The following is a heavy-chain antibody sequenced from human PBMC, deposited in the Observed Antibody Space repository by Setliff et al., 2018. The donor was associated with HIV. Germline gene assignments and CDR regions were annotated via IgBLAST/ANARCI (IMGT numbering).Heavy chain of an antibody. CDR3: ATSFGSGVAPFDN. D-gene: IGHD3-10*01. V-gene: IGHV1-69*02. Sequence: GASVQVSCKASEDTFNSYTIHWVRQTPGQGLEWMGRTIPVLSMSNFALKFQGRGSIFADKSTSTAYLGLNGLTSEDTAIYYFATSFGSGVAPFDNWGQGTLVTVSS. J-gene: IGHJ4*02. CDR2: TIPVLSMS. CDR1: EDTFNSYT.